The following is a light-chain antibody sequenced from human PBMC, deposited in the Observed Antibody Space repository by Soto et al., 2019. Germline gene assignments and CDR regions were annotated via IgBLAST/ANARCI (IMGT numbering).Light chain of an antibody. CDR3: QQYGSSPYT. Sequence: EIVLTQSPGTLSLSPGERATLSCRASQSVTNRYLAWYQQSPGQAPRLLIYDASSRATGIPDRFSGSGSGTDFTLNISRLEPGDFAVYFCQQYGSSPYTFGQGTKVDIK. CDR2: DAS. V-gene: IGKV3-20*01. J-gene: IGKJ2*01. CDR1: QSVTNRY.